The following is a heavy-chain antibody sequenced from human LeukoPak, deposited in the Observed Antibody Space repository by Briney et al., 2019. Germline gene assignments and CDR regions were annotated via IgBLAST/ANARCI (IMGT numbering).Heavy chain of an antibody. CDR2: INPNSGGI. Sequence: ASVKVSCKASGYTFIGYYIHWVRQAPGQGLEWMGWINPNSGGIHYAQKFQGRVTMTRDTSISTAYMELSRLRSDDTAVYYCARGIDDANTADVWDYWGQGTLVTVSS. CDR3: ARGIDDANTADVWDY. CDR1: GYTFIGYY. D-gene: IGHD2-21*01. V-gene: IGHV1-2*02. J-gene: IGHJ4*02.